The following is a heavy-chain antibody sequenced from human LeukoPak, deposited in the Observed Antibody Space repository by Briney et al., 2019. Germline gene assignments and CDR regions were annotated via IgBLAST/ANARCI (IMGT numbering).Heavy chain of an antibody. J-gene: IGHJ5*02. CDR2: IYPGDSDT. CDR1: GYSFTSHW. CDR3: ARLGSSRIAAAGTEGYWFDP. V-gene: IGHV5-51*01. Sequence: GESLKISCKGSGYSFTSHWIGWVRQMPGKGLEWMGIIYPGDSDTRYSPSFQGQVTISADKSISTAYLQWSSLKASDTAMYYCARLGSSRIAAAGTEGYWFDPWGQGTLVTVSS. D-gene: IGHD6-13*01.